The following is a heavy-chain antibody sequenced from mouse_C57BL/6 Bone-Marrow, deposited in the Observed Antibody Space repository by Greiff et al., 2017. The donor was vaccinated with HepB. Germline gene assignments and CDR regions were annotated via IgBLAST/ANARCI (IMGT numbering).Heavy chain of an antibody. J-gene: IGHJ2*01. V-gene: IGHV3-6*01. CDR1: GYSITSGYY. D-gene: IGHD1-1*01. Sequence: EVKLLESGPGLVKPSQSLSLTCSVTGYSITSGYYWNWIRQFPGNKLEWMGYISYDGSNNYNPSLKNRISITRDTSKNQFFLKLNSVTTEDTATYYCARGEYYGSSSDYWGQGTTLTVSS. CDR3: ARGEYYGSSSDY. CDR2: ISYDGSN.